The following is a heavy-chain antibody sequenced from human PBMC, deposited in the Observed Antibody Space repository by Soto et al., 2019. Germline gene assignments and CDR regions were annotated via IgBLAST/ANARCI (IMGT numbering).Heavy chain of an antibody. CDR2: IYSGGTT. CDR3: AGDLTDGDFVDAFDV. CDR1: GFSVSINY. V-gene: IGHV3-66*01. J-gene: IGHJ3*01. D-gene: IGHD4-17*01. Sequence: ELQLVESGGGLVQPGGSLRLSCAASGFSVSINYVNWVRQAPGKGLEWVSVIYSGGTTHYADSVKGRFTISRDTSKNTLYLQMNSLRVEDMAVYYCAGDLTDGDFVDAFDVWGQGTMVTVSS.